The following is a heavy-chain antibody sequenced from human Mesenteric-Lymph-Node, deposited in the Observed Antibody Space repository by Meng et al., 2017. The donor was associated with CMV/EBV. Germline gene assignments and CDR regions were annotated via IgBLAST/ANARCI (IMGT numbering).Heavy chain of an antibody. V-gene: IGHV3-20*04. CDR1: GFMFDESG. Sequence: GESLKISCAASGFMFDESGMSWVRQAPGKGLEWVSGIHWNGGSTGYADSVKGRFTISRDNSKNTLYLQMNSLRAEDTAVYYCAKDQQQLDPQYFQHWGQGTLVTVSS. CDR3: AKDQQQLDPQYFQH. D-gene: IGHD6-13*01. J-gene: IGHJ1*01. CDR2: IHWNGGST.